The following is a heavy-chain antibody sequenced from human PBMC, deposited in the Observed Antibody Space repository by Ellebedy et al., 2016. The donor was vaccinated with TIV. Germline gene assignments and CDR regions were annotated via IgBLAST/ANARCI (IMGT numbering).Heavy chain of an antibody. CDR1: GFTFSSYS. CDR3: ARLDSSGYIRDY. D-gene: IGHD3-22*01. CDR2: ISYDGNNK. V-gene: IGHV3-30*03. Sequence: GESLKISCAASGFTFSSYSMDWVRQAPGKGLEWVAVISYDGNNKYYAESVKGRFTISRDNSKNTLHLQMNSLRDEDTAVYYCARLDSSGYIRDYWGQGTLVTVSS. J-gene: IGHJ4*02.